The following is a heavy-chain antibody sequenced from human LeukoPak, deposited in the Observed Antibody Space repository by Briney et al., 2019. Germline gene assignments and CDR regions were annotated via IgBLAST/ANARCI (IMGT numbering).Heavy chain of an antibody. Sequence: SETLSLTCTVSGGSISSSTYYWGWIRQPPGKGLEWIRNSDYSGSTYYSSSLKSRVTMSVDTSKNQFSLKLSSVTAADTAVYFCARHVGRGSFRRVDYYYYMDVWGKGTTVTVSS. J-gene: IGHJ6*03. D-gene: IGHD1-26*01. CDR2: SDYSGST. CDR3: ARHVGRGSFRRVDYYYYMDV. V-gene: IGHV4-39*01. CDR1: GGSISSSTYY.